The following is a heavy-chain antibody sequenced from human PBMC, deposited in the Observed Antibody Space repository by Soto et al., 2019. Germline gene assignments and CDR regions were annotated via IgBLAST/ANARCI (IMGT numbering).Heavy chain of an antibody. CDR1: GYTFTSYA. V-gene: IGHV1-3*01. CDR2: INAGNGNT. CDR3: ARGGPSKYNWFDP. J-gene: IGHJ5*02. D-gene: IGHD3-16*01. Sequence: ASVKVSCKASGYTFTSYAMHWVRQAPGQRLEWMGWINAGNGNTKYSQKFQGRVTITRDTSASTAYMELSSLRSEDTAVYYCARGGPSKYNWFDPWGQGTLVTVSS.